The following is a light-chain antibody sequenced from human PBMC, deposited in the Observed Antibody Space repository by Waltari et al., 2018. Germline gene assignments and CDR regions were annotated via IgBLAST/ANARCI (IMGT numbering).Light chain of an antibody. CDR2: YDS. V-gene: IGLV3-21*01. Sequence: SYVLTQPPSVSVAPGETARLTCGGNNIESKSVHWYRQRPGQAPVLVIPYDSDRPSGIPDRLSGSNSGNTATLTISRVEAGDEADYYCQVWDANTDPGVFGTGTEVTVL. CDR3: QVWDANTDPGV. CDR1: NIESKS. J-gene: IGLJ1*01.